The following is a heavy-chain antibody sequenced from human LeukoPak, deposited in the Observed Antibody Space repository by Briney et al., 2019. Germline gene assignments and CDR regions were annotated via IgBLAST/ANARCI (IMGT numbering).Heavy chain of an antibody. J-gene: IGHJ5*02. CDR3: ARLPDP. CDR2: IYYDGST. Sequence: PSETLSLTCTVSGDSISSSSYYWGWIRQPPGKGLEWIGNIYYDGSTYYNPSLKSRVTISIDTSKNQFSLKLTSVTASDTAVYYCARLPDPWGQGTLVTVSS. V-gene: IGHV4-39*07. CDR1: GDSISSSSYY.